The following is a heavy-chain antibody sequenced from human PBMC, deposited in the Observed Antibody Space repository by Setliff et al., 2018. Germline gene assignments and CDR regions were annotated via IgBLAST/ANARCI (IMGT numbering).Heavy chain of an antibody. Sequence: PGESLKISCKVSGYKFTSYWIGWVRQMPGKGLEWVGIIYPYDSDTRYNPSFQGHVTISADKSTSTAYLQWRSLKASDTALYYCATSSSWYYVDYWGQGIPVTVSS. D-gene: IGHD6-13*01. CDR2: IYPYDSDT. J-gene: IGHJ4*02. V-gene: IGHV5-51*01. CDR1: GYKFTSYW. CDR3: ATSSSWYYVDY.